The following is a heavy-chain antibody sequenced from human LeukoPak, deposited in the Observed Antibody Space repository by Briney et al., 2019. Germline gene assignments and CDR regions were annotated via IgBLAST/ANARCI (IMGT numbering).Heavy chain of an antibody. CDR1: GFTFDDYA. Sequence: PGGSLRLSCAASGFTFDDYAMHWVRQAPGKGLEWVSGISWNSGSIGYADSVKGRFTISRDNAKNSLYLQMNSLRAEDTAVYYCARTEFGSSGYWGQGTLVTVSS. V-gene: IGHV3-9*01. CDR2: ISWNSGSI. D-gene: IGHD6-6*01. CDR3: ARTEFGSSGY. J-gene: IGHJ4*02.